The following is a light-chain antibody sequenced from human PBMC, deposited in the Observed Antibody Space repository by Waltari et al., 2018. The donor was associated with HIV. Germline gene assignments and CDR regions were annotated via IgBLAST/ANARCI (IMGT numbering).Light chain of an antibody. J-gene: IGKJ3*01. V-gene: IGKV1-16*02. Sequence: DIQMSPSPSSLSASVEAIVTITCRESWVFITYLAWFQQKPGKAPKSLIYAASRLQSGVATKFSGSGSGTDSTLTSSSLQAEVFETYYCQQNNSYPSCFGAGTKVDIK. CDR2: AAS. CDR1: WVFITY. CDR3: QQNNSYPSC.